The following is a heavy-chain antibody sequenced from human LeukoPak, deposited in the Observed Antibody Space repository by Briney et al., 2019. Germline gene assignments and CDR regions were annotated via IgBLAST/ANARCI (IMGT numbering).Heavy chain of an antibody. CDR3: ARRSHYYDSSGYYHFDY. J-gene: IGHJ4*02. D-gene: IGHD3-22*01. V-gene: IGHV3-30*02. Sequence: PGGSLRLSCAASGFTFSGYGMHWVRQAPGKGLEWVAFIRYDGSNKYYADSVEGRFTISRDNSKNTLYLQMNSLRAEDTAVYYCARRSHYYDSSGYYHFDYWGQGTLVTVSS. CDR2: IRYDGSNK. CDR1: GFTFSGYG.